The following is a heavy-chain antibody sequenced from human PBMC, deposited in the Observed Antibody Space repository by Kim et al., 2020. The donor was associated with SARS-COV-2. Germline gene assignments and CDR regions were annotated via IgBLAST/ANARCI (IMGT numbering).Heavy chain of an antibody. Sequence: SETLSLTCTVSGGSISSSSYYWGWIRQPPGKGLEWIGSIYYSGSTYYNPSLKSRVTISVDTSKNQFSLKLSSVTAADTAVYYCAYYGSGSRHFDYWGQGTLVTVSS. J-gene: IGHJ4*02. CDR2: IYYSGST. CDR3: AYYGSGSRHFDY. CDR1: GGSISSSSYY. V-gene: IGHV4-39*01. D-gene: IGHD3-10*01.